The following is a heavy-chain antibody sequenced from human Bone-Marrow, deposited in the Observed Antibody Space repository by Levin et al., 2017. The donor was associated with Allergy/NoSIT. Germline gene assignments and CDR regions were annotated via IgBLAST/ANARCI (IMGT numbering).Heavy chain of an antibody. CDR2: INFNGIT. CDR1: GESFSGYF. V-gene: IGHV4-34*01. CDR3: ARGGEVPSQYYFDY. Sequence: PSETLSLTCAVNGESFSGYFWTWIRQSPGKGLEWLGQINFNGITTYNPSLKSRVILSVDPTKKQFSLKLNYLTAADTAVYFCARGGEVPSQYYFDYWGQGTLVTVSS. J-gene: IGHJ4*02. D-gene: IGHD1-1*01.